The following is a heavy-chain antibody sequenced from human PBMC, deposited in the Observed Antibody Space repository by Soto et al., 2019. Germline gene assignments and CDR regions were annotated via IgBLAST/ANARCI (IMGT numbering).Heavy chain of an antibody. CDR2: ISPLLGIT. D-gene: IGHD4-17*01. CDR1: GGSFSRYT. CDR3: ASADYGDDMEY. V-gene: IGHV1-69*02. J-gene: IGHJ1*01. Sequence: QVQLVQSGAEVKKPGSSVNVSCKASGGSFSRYTINWVRQAPGQGLEWMGRISPLLGITNDAQKFQGRVTITADKSTSTSYMELSSLKSEDTAVYYCASADYGDDMEYWGQGTLVTVSS.